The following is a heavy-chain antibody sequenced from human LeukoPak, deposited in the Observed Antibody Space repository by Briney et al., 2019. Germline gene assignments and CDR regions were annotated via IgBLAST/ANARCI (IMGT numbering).Heavy chain of an antibody. CDR3: AKELYDILTGYTDDYYYYGMDV. CDR1: GFTFSSYG. J-gene: IGHJ6*02. CDR2: ISYDGSNK. V-gene: IGHV3-30*18. D-gene: IGHD3-9*01. Sequence: PGGSLRLSCAASGFTFSSYGMHWVRQAPGKGLEWVAVISYDGSNKYYADSVKGRFTISRDNSKNTLYLQMNSLRAEDTAVYYCAKELYDILTGYTDDYYYYGMDVWGQGTTVTVSS.